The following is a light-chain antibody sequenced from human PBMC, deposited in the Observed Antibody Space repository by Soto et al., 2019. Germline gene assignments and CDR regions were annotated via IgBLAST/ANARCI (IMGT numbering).Light chain of an antibody. J-gene: IGKJ4*01. CDR1: QGISSY. Sequence: IQLPQSPSSLSASVGDRVTITCQASQGISSYLGCYQQKPGKAPNLLIYDASTLHSGVPSRFSGGGSGTDFTLTISSLQPEDFATYYCQQVNVYPSTFGGGTKVEIK. CDR2: DAS. V-gene: IGKV1-9*01. CDR3: QQVNVYPST.